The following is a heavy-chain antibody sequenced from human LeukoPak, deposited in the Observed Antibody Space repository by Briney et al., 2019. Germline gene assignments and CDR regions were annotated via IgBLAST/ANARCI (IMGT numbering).Heavy chain of an antibody. CDR2: INPNSGGT. CDR1: GYTFTGYY. D-gene: IGHD6-19*01. V-gene: IGHV1-2*02. CDR3: ARAIAVATFDY. Sequence: ASVKVSCNASGYTFTGYYMHWVRQAPGQGLEWMGWINPNSGGTNYAQKFQGRVTMARDTSISTAYMELSRLRSDDTAVYYCARAIAVATFDYWGQGTLVTVSS. J-gene: IGHJ4*02.